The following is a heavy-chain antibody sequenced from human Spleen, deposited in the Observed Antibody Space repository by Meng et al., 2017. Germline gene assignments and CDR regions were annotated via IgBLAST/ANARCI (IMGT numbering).Heavy chain of an antibody. Sequence: GESLKISCAASGFTVSSNYMNWVRQAPGKGLEWVAVIWYDGSNKYYADSVKGRFTISRDNSKNTLYLQMNSLRPEDTAVYYCPRVDRYCSSTSCYAFDYWGQGTLVTVSS. CDR3: PRVDRYCSSTSCYAFDY. CDR2: IWYDGSNK. V-gene: IGHV3-33*08. D-gene: IGHD2-2*01. J-gene: IGHJ4*02. CDR1: GFTVSSNY.